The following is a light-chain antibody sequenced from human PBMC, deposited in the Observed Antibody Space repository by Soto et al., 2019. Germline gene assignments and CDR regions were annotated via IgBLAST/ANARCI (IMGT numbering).Light chain of an antibody. V-gene: IGKV3-11*01. CDR1: QTVGSRY. Sequence: EIVLTQSPGTLSLSPGDTATLSSRASQTVGSRYLAWYQQKPGQAPRLLIYDASNRATGIPARFSGSGSGTDFTLTISSLEPEDFAVYYCQQRSNWPPWTFGQGTKVDIK. CDR2: DAS. J-gene: IGKJ1*01. CDR3: QQRSNWPPWT.